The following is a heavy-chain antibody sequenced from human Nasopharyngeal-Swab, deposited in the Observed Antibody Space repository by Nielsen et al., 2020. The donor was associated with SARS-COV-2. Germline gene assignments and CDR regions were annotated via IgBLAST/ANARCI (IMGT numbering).Heavy chain of an antibody. J-gene: IGHJ6*02. V-gene: IGHV4-31*03. CDR3: ARDSLKVGVVIPYYYYGMDV. D-gene: IGHD3-3*01. CDR1: GGSISSGGYY. CDR2: IYYSGST. Sequence: SETLSLTCTVSGGSISSGGYYWSWIRQHPGKGLDGIGYIYYSGSTYYNPSLKSRVTISVDTSKNQFSLKLSSVTAADTAVYYCARDSLKVGVVIPYYYYGMDVWGQGTTVTVSS.